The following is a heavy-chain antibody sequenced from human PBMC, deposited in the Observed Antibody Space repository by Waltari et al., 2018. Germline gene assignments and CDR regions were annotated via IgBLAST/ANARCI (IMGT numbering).Heavy chain of an antibody. J-gene: IGHJ6*02. CDR1: GYTFTGYY. CDR3: ARDRGYCSSTSCPTDGMDV. V-gene: IGHV1-2*02. CDR2: INPNSGGT. Sequence: VQLVESGAEVKKPGASVKVSCKASGYTFTGYYMHWVRQAPGQGLEWMGWINPNSGGTNYAQKFQGRVTMTRDTSISTAYMELSRLRSDDTAVYYCARDRGYCSSTSCPTDGMDVWGQGTTVTVSS. D-gene: IGHD2-2*01.